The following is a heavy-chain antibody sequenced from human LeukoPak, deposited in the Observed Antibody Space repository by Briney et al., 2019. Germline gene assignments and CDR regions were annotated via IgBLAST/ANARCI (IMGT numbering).Heavy chain of an antibody. Sequence: ASVKVSCKASGYTFTDYYIHWVRQAPGQGLEWMGWSNPNNGGSDSAQRFQGRVTMTRDTSISTAYMEPSSLRSEDTAVYYCARESVDTSTVISWDFWGQGTLVTVSS. J-gene: IGHJ4*02. CDR2: SNPNNGGS. CDR1: GYTFTDYY. D-gene: IGHD5-18*01. CDR3: ARESVDTSTVISWDF. V-gene: IGHV1-2*02.